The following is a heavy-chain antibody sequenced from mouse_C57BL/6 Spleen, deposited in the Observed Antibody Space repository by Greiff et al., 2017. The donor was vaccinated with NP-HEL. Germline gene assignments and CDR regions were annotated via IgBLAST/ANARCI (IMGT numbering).Heavy chain of an antibody. V-gene: IGHV6-6*01. J-gene: IGHJ2*01. D-gene: IGHD2-12*01. Sequence: EVKVEESGGGLVQPGGSMKLSCAASGFTFSDAWMDWVRQSPEKGLEWVAEIRNKANNHATYYAESVKGRFTISRDDSKSSVYLQMNSLRAEDTGIYYCTRRVVTGGYFDYWGQGTTLTVSS. CDR3: TRRVVTGGYFDY. CDR1: GFTFSDAW. CDR2: IRNKANNHAT.